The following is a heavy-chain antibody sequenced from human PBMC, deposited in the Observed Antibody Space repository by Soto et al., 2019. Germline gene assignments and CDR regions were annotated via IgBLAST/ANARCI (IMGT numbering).Heavy chain of an antibody. D-gene: IGHD3-22*01. V-gene: IGHV4-31*03. CDR3: ARVIDSSGYYSWYFDY. CDR2: IYYSGST. Sequence: QVQLQESGPGLVKPSQTLSLTCTVSGGSISSGGYYWSWIRQHPGKGLEWIGYIYYSGSTYYNPYLKSRVNISVDPPKNHLSLKLSPVTAADTAVYYCARVIDSSGYYSWYFDYWGQGTLVTVSS. J-gene: IGHJ4*02. CDR1: GGSISSGGYY.